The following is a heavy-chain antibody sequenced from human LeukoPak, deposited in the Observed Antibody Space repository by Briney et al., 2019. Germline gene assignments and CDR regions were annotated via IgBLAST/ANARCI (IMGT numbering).Heavy chain of an antibody. CDR2: ISYDGSNK. CDR3: ARDHVAAAGIDY. Sequence: PGRSLRLSCAASGFTFSSYAMHWVRQAPGKGLEWVAVISYDGSNKYYADSVKGRFTISRDNSKNTLYLQMNSLRAEDTAVYYCARDHVAAAGIDYWGQGTLVPSPQ. D-gene: IGHD6-13*01. V-gene: IGHV3-30-3*01. J-gene: IGHJ4*02. CDR1: GFTFSSYA.